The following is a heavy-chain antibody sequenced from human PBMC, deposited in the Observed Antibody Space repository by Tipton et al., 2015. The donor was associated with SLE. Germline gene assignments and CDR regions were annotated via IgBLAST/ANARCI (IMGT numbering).Heavy chain of an antibody. CDR2: VYYSGNT. CDR3: AREDDSSYGNWFDP. V-gene: IGHV4-31*03. D-gene: IGHD4-11*01. Sequence: TLSLTCTVSGDSISNNNYYWGWIRQHPGKGLEWIGNVYYSGNTNYNPSLRSRVTISVDTSKNQFSLELTSVTAADTAVYYCAREDDSSYGNWFDPWGQGTLVTVSS. CDR1: GDSISNNNYY. J-gene: IGHJ5*02.